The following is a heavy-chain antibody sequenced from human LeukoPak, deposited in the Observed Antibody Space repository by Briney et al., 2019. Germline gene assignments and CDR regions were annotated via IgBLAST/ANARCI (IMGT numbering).Heavy chain of an antibody. Sequence: GESLKISCKGSGYSFTSYWIGWVRQMPGKGLEWMGIIYPGDSDTRYSPSFQGQVTISADKSISTACLQWSSLKASDTAMYYCARRAILRLGELNAFDIWGQGTMVTVSS. CDR2: IYPGDSDT. J-gene: IGHJ3*02. V-gene: IGHV5-51*01. D-gene: IGHD3-16*01. CDR3: ARRAILRLGELNAFDI. CDR1: GYSFTSYW.